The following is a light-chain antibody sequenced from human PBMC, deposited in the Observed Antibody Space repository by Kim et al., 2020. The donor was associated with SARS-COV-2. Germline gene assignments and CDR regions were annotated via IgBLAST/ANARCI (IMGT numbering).Light chain of an antibody. CDR3: QTWVTDMRV. Sequence: ASVRLTCTLSSGHSNYDIAWHQQQPEKGPRYLMKLNSDGSHNKGDGIPDRFSGSSFGAERYLTISSLQSEDEADYFCQTWVTDMRVFGGGTKLTVL. V-gene: IGLV4-69*01. CDR2: LNSDGSH. CDR1: SGHSNYD. J-gene: IGLJ3*02.